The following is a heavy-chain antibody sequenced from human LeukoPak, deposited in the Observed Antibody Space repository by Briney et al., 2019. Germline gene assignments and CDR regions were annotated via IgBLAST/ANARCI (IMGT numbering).Heavy chain of an antibody. CDR3: ARRRTVANWFDP. CDR2: IYYSGST. V-gene: IGHV4-59*08. Sequence: SETLSLTCTVSGGSISSYYWSWIRQPPGKGLERIGYIYYSGSTNYNPSLKSRVTISVDTSTNQFSLKLSSVTAADAAVYYCARRRTVANWFDPWGQGTLVTVSS. J-gene: IGHJ5*02. CDR1: GGSISSYY. D-gene: IGHD4-23*01.